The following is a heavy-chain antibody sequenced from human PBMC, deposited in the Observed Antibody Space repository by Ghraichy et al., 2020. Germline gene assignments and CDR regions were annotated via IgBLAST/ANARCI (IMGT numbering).Heavy chain of an antibody. V-gene: IGHV1-2*06. Sequence: ASVKVSCKASGYTFTDYYLHWVRQVPAQGLEWMGRINPNSGGTNYAQKFQGRVTMTRDTSISTAYMELNSLTSDDTAVFFCAREGSARSFDYWGQGTPVTVSS. CDR1: GYTFTDYY. CDR3: AREGSARSFDY. J-gene: IGHJ4*02. CDR2: INPNSGGT.